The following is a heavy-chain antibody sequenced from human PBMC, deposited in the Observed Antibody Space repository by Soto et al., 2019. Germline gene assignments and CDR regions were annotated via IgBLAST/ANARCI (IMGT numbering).Heavy chain of an antibody. D-gene: IGHD1-26*01. V-gene: IGHV3-30*14. CDR1: GFNFGAYT. CDR2: ISYDGNSE. Sequence: QMQLVESGGGVVQPGRSLRLSCAASGFNFGAYTMHWVRQAPGKGLEWVAVISYDGNSERYTDTVKGRFTVSRDNSKSTMYLQIDSLRAEDTAVYYCASDRYSGRSDGLDVEGEGTMVTVS. J-gene: IGHJ3*01. CDR3: ASDRYSGRSDGLDV.